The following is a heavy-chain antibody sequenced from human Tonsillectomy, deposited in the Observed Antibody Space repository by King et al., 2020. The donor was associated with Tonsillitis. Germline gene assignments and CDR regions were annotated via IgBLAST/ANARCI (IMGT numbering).Heavy chain of an antibody. V-gene: IGHV3-23*04. D-gene: IGHD3-10*01. CDR3: AKDRPYYYGSGSYYGYFDY. J-gene: IGHJ4*02. CDR2: IIGSGGST. CDR1: GFTFSSYA. Sequence: VQLVESGGGLVQPGGSLRLSCAASGFTFSSYAMSWVRQAPGKGLEWVSAIIGSGGSTYYADSVKGRFTISRDNSKNTLYLQMNSLRAEDTAVYYCAKDRPYYYGSGSYYGYFDYWGQGTLVTVSS.